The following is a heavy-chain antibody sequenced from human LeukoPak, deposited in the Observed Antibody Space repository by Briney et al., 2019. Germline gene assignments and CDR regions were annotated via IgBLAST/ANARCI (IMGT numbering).Heavy chain of an antibody. CDR1: GFTFSSYA. D-gene: IGHD3-22*01. Sequence: RGSLRLSCAASGFTFSSYAMHWVRQAPGKGLEWVAVISYDGSNKYYADSVKGRFTISRDNSKNTLYLQMNSLRAEDTAVYYCAREDSSGRSYFDYWGQGTLVTVSS. V-gene: IGHV3-30*04. CDR3: AREDSSGRSYFDY. J-gene: IGHJ4*02. CDR2: ISYDGSNK.